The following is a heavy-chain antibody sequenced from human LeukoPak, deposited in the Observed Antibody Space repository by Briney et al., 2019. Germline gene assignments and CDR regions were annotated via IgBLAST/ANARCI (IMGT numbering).Heavy chain of an antibody. CDR1: GFTFSSYG. Sequence: PGGSLRLSCAASGFTFSSYGMHWVRQAPGKGLEWVAVISYDGSNKYYADSVKGRFTISRDNSKNTLYLQMNSLRAEDTAVYYCAKGTYDSSGYPPEFFDYWGQGTLVTVSS. V-gene: IGHV3-30*18. CDR2: ISYDGSNK. J-gene: IGHJ4*02. CDR3: AKGTYDSSGYPPEFFDY. D-gene: IGHD3-22*01.